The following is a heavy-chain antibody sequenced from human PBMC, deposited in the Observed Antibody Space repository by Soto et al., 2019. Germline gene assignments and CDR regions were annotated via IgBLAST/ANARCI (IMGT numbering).Heavy chain of an antibody. CDR1: GSNFNKYW. V-gene: IGHV3-74*01. CDR2: LNADGSST. J-gene: IGHJ4*02. D-gene: IGHD3-22*01. Sequence: GGSLRLSCAASGSNFNKYWMHWVRQAPGKGLEWLSHLNADGSSTNYADSVKGRFTISRDNAKNTLYLQMHSLRAEDSAVYYCAKDGDWRKPHYYDRSGYYSLDYWGQGTLVTVSS. CDR3: AKDGDWRKPHYYDRSGYYSLDY.